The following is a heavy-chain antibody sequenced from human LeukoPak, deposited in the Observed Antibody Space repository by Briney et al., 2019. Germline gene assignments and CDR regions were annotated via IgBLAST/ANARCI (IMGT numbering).Heavy chain of an antibody. V-gene: IGHV3-48*01. Sequence: GGSLRLSCAASGFTFNAFGMNWVSQAPGKGLECVSYIGTTSGAIYYADSVKGRFTISRDSAKNSLYLQMNSLRAEDTAVYYCARLRTWGDKAFDYWGQGTLVTVSS. D-gene: IGHD2-21*02. CDR1: GFTFNAFG. J-gene: IGHJ4*02. CDR3: ARLRTWGDKAFDY. CDR2: IGTTSGAI.